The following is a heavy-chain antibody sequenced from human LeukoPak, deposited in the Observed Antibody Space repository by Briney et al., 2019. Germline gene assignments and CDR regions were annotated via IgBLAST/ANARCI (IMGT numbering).Heavy chain of an antibody. V-gene: IGHV3-48*03. Sequence: GSLRLSCAASGFTFSSYEMNWVRQAPGKGLEWVSYISSSGSTIYYADSVKGRFTISRDNAKNSLYLQMNSLRAEDTALYYCAREVEMATIGGFDYWGQGTLVTVSS. J-gene: IGHJ4*02. D-gene: IGHD5-24*01. CDR3: AREVEMATIGGFDY. CDR1: GFTFSSYE. CDR2: ISSSGSTI.